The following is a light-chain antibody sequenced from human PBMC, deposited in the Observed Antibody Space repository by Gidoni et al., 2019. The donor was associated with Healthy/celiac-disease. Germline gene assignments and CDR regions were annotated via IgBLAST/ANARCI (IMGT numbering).Light chain of an antibody. CDR3: QQYDSTPYT. J-gene: IGKJ2*01. Sequence: DIMMTQSPDSLAVSLGERATIHCKPSQSVLYSSNNKNYLAWYQQKPGQPPKLLIYCASTRESGVPDRFSGSGSGTDFTLTISSLQAEDVAVYYCQQYDSTPYTFGPGTKLEIK. V-gene: IGKV4-1*01. CDR2: CAS. CDR1: QSVLYSSNNKNY.